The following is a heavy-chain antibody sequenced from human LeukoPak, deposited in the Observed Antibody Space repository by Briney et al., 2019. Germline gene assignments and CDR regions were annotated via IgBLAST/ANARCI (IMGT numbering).Heavy chain of an antibody. CDR3: ARDGVLLSNLVARPFHP. Sequence: PSETLSLTCAVYGVSFSGYYWSWIRQPPGKGLEWIGEINHSGSTNYNPSLKSRVTISVDTSKNQFSLKLSSVTAAETAVYYCARDGVLLSNLVARPFHPWGQGTLVIVSS. J-gene: IGHJ1*01. CDR1: GVSFSGYY. V-gene: IGHV4-34*01. D-gene: IGHD1-14*01. CDR2: INHSGST.